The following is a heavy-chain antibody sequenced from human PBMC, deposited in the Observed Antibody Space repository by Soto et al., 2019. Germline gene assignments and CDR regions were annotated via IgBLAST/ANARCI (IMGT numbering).Heavy chain of an antibody. CDR3: ARPNTYYYDSSGGGNWFDP. J-gene: IGHJ5*02. CDR2: IYYSGST. Sequence: PSETLSLTCTVSGGSISSSSYYWGWIRQPPGKGLEWIGSIYYSGSTYYNPSLKSRVTISVDTSKNQFSLKLSSVTAADTAVYYCARPNTYYYDSSGGGNWFDPWGQGTLVTVSS. D-gene: IGHD3-22*01. CDR1: GGSISSSSYY. V-gene: IGHV4-39*01.